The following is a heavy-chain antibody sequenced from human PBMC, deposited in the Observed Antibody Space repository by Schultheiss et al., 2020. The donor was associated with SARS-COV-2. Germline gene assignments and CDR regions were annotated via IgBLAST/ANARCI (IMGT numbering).Heavy chain of an antibody. J-gene: IGHJ4*02. CDR1: GFTFSSYA. CDR3: ARRIVGSESYQRRSRELHYFDS. D-gene: IGHD3-10*01. V-gene: IGHV4-34*01. CDR2: ITHSGGT. Sequence: GSLRLSCAASGFTFSSYAMSWVRQPPEKGLEWIGEITHSGGTNYNPSLESRVSISVDTSKKQISLRLNSMSAADTAMYYCARRIVGSESYQRRSRELHYFDSWGQGTPVTVSS.